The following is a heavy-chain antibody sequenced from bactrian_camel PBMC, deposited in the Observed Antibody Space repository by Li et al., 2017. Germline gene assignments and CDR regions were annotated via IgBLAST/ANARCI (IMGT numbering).Heavy chain of an antibody. Sequence: VQLVESGGGSVRDGGSLTLSCEVKHTSTSRGVCMGWFRQAPGGEREGVAVMYTSGGNTYYADSVKGRFTISVDNAKNTVFLQMNSLKPEDTAVYYCASDVLLGLLGQGTQVTVS. CDR1: TSTSRGV. CDR2: MYTSGGNT. J-gene: IGHJ4*01. D-gene: IGHD1*01. V-gene: IGHV3S40*01.